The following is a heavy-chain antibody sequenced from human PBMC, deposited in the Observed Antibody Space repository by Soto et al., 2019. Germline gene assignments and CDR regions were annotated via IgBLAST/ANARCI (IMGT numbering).Heavy chain of an antibody. J-gene: IGHJ6*03. D-gene: IGHD6-13*01. CDR2: ISWNSGSI. Sequence: DVQLVESGGGLVQPGRSLRLSCAASGFTFDDYAMHWVRQAPGKGLEWVSGISWNSGSIGYADSVKGRFTISRDNAQNSLYLQMNSLRAEDTALYYCAKAGTDYYYYMDVWGKGTTVTVSS. V-gene: IGHV3-9*01. CDR1: GFTFDDYA. CDR3: AKAGTDYYYYMDV.